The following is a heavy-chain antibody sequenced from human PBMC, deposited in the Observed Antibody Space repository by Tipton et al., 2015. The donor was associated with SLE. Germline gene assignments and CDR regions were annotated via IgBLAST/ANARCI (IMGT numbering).Heavy chain of an antibody. CDR1: GGSFSGYY. Sequence: LRLSCAVYGGSFSGYYWSWIRQPPGKGLEWIGEINYSGSTNYNPSLKSRVTISVDTSKNQFSLKLSSVTAADTAVYYCASRGAAAAPGWYFDLWGRGTLVTVSS. CDR2: INYSGST. J-gene: IGHJ2*01. V-gene: IGHV4-34*01. D-gene: IGHD6-13*01. CDR3: ASRGAAAAPGWYFDL.